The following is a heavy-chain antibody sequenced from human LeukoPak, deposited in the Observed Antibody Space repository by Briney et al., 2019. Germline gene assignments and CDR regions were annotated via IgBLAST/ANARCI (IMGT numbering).Heavy chain of an antibody. CDR2: IIPIFGTA. J-gene: IGHJ6*02. CDR1: GGTFSSYA. Sequence: SVKVSCKASGGTFSSYAISWVRQAPGQGLEWMGGIIPIFGTANYAQKFQGRVTITADESTSTAYMELSSLRSEDTAVYYCARVSLGSYGSQHYYYYGMDVWGQGTTVTVSS. D-gene: IGHD1-26*01. V-gene: IGHV1-69*13. CDR3: ARVSLGSYGSQHYYYYGMDV.